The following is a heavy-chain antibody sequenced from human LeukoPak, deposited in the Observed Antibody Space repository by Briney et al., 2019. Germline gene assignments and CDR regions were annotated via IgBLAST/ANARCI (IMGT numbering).Heavy chain of an antibody. V-gene: IGHV3-23*01. CDR2: IRDSGGST. Sequence: PGGSLRLSCSASGFTFTSYAMSWVRQGPGKGLEWVSVIRDSGGSTYYADSVKGRFTISRDNSKNTLYLQMNSLRADDTAVYYCAKRRWLGGIGVADPFDYWGQGTLVTVSS. J-gene: IGHJ4*02. D-gene: IGHD6-19*01. CDR3: AKRRWLGGIGVADPFDY. CDR1: GFTFTSYA.